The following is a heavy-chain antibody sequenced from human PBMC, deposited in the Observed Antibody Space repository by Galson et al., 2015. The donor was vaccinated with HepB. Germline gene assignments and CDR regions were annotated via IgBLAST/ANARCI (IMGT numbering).Heavy chain of an antibody. CDR3: ARLRLVRQQPPIDH. D-gene: IGHD2-8*02. CDR1: GGSISSNDYY. J-gene: IGHJ4*02. CDR2: ISFRGST. Sequence: ETLSLTCTVSGGSISSNDYYWGWIRQPPGKGLEWIGTISFRGSTLYNPSLKSRVTISVDASETQFSLKLTSVTAADTAVYYCARLRLVRQQPPIDHWGQGTLVTVSS. V-gene: IGHV4-39*01.